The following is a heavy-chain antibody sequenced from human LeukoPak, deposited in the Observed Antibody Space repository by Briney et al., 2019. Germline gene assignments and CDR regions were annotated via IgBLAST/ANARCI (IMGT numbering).Heavy chain of an antibody. CDR2: IYTSGST. D-gene: IGHD3-16*01. CDR1: GGSISSGSYY. V-gene: IGHV4-61*02. CDR3: ARVHLGGGYYMDV. Sequence: SQTLSLTCTVSGGSISSGSYYWSWIRQPAGKGLEWIGRIYTSGSTNYNPSLKSRVTISVDTSKNQFSLKLSSVTAADTAVYYCARVHLGGGYYMDVWGKGTTVTISS. J-gene: IGHJ6*03.